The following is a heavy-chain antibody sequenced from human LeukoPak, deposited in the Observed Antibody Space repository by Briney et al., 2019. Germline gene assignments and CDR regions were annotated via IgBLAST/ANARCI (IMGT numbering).Heavy chain of an antibody. D-gene: IGHD3-10*01. J-gene: IGHJ6*03. V-gene: IGHV4-59*01. CDR3: ARGQYYYGSYYMDV. CDR2: IYYSGST. CDR1: GGSISSYY. Sequence: PSETLSLTCTVSGGSISSYYWSWIRQPPGKGLEWIGYIYYSGSTNYNPSLKSRVTISVDTSKNQFSLKLSSVTAADTAVYYCARGQYYYGSYYMDVWGKGTTVTISS.